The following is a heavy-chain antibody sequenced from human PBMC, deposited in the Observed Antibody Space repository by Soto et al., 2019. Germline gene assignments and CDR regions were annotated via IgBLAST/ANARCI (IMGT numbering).Heavy chain of an antibody. D-gene: IGHD2-21*02. Sequence: QVQLQESGPGLVKPSQTLSLTCTVSGGSISSGGYYWSWIRQHPGKGLEWMGYIYYSGSTYYNPSLKRRVTISVDTSKNQFSLKLSSVTAADTAVYYCARDLGDNTDVGAFDIWGQGTMVTVSS. J-gene: IGHJ3*02. CDR1: GGSISSGGYY. V-gene: IGHV4-31*03. CDR3: ARDLGDNTDVGAFDI. CDR2: IYYSGST.